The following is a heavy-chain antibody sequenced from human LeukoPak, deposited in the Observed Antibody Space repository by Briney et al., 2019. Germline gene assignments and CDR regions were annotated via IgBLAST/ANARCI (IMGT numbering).Heavy chain of an antibody. CDR1: GFTFSSYA. V-gene: IGHV3-23*01. CDR3: AKDDSYDSSGYYFQNFDY. Sequence: GGSLRLSCAASGFTFSSYAMSWVRQAPGEGLEWVSAISGSGGSTYYADSVKGRFTISRDNSKNTLYLQMNSLRAEDTAVYYCAKDDSYDSSGYYFQNFDYWGQGTLVTVSS. CDR2: ISGSGGST. J-gene: IGHJ4*02. D-gene: IGHD3-22*01.